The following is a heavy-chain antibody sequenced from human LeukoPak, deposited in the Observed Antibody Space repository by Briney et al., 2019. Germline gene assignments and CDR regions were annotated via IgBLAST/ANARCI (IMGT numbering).Heavy chain of an antibody. V-gene: IGHV3-30*18. CDR3: AKDMAIQDPICLIP. CDR2: ISYDESNE. D-gene: IGHD3-3*01. Sequence: GGSLLLSCAASGFSSSDFGMHWVRQAPGKGLEWVAVISYDESNEYYSDSVKGRFTISRDNSKNTLYLQMNGLRPVDTAVYYCAKDMAIQDPICLIPGGQGTLVTVS. J-gene: IGHJ4*02. CDR1: GFSSSDFG.